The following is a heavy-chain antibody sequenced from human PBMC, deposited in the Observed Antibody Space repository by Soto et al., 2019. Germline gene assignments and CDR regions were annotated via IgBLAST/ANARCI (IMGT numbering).Heavy chain of an antibody. Sequence: VQLVQSGAEVKKPGASVKVSCKASGYTFTSYYMHWVRQAPGQGLEWMGIINPSDGSTSYAQKFQGRVTMTRDTSTSTVYMELSSLRSEDTAVYYCARAGGTKDFDYWGQGTLVTVSS. D-gene: IGHD1-26*01. V-gene: IGHV1-46*01. CDR2: INPSDGST. CDR3: ARAGGTKDFDY. J-gene: IGHJ4*02. CDR1: GYTFTSYY.